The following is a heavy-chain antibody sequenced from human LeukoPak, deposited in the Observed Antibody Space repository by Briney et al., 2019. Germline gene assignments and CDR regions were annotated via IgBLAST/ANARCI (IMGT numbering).Heavy chain of an antibody. V-gene: IGHV3-53*01. Sequence: GGSLRLSCAASGFTVSNNYMSWVRQAPGKGLEWVSVIYTDGSTYYADSVKGRFTVPRDSSKNTLYLQMSSLRAEDTAAYYCTRDRGYYDSSPPDWGQGTLVTVSS. CDR1: GFTVSNNY. CDR3: TRDRGYYDSSPPD. CDR2: IYTDGST. D-gene: IGHD3-22*01. J-gene: IGHJ4*02.